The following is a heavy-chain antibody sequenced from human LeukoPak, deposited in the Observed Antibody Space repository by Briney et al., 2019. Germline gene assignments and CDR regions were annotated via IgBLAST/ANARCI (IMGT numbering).Heavy chain of an antibody. D-gene: IGHD3-3*01. Sequence: ASVKVSCKASGGTFSSYAISWVRQAPGQGLEWMGRIIPILGIANYAQKFQGRVTITADKSTSTAYMELSSLRSEDTAVYYCATKYDFKGRKYYYYGMDVWGQGTTVTVSS. CDR2: IIPILGIA. CDR1: GGTFSSYA. J-gene: IGHJ6*02. V-gene: IGHV1-69*04. CDR3: ATKYDFKGRKYYYYGMDV.